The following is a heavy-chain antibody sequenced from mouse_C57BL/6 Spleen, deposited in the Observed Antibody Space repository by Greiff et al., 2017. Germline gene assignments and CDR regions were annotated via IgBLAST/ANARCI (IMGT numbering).Heavy chain of an antibody. CDR1: GFTFSSYA. CDR2: ISDGGSYT. CDR3: AREGYDYDQAWFAY. Sequence: EVHLVESGGGLVKPGGSLKLSCAASGFTFSSYAMSWVRQTPEKRLEWVATISDGGSYTYYPDNVKGRFTISRDNAKNNLYLQMSHLKSEDTAMYYCAREGYDYDQAWFAYWGQGTLVTVSA. D-gene: IGHD2-4*01. J-gene: IGHJ3*01. V-gene: IGHV5-4*01.